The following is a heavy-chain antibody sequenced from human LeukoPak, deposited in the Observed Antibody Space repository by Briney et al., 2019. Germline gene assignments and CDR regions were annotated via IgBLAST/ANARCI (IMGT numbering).Heavy chain of an antibody. V-gene: IGHV1-69*13. CDR3: ARDRPGRYCSTISCYSASPFDP. J-gene: IGHJ5*02. CDR1: GGTVSRYA. Sequence: ASVKVSCKASGGTVSRYAISWVRQAPGQGLEWMGGTTPLFGTANYAQKFQGRVTITADESTGTAYMELSSLRSEDTAVYYCARDRPGRYCSTISCYSASPFDPWGQGTLVTVSS. D-gene: IGHD2-2*02. CDR2: TTPLFGTA.